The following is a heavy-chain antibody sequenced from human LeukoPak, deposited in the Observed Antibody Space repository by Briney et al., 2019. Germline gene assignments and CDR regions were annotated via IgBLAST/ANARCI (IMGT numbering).Heavy chain of an antibody. D-gene: IGHD2-2*02. CDR1: GFTFSSYA. V-gene: IGHV3-23*01. CDR3: AKDLQGYCSSTSCYTDY. CDR2: ISGSGGST. J-gene: IGHJ4*02. Sequence: GGSLRLSCAASGFTFSSYAMSWVRQAPGKGLEWVSAISGSGGSTYYADSVKGRFTISRDNSKNTLYLQMNSLRAEDTAVYYCAKDLQGYCSSTSCYTDYWGQGTLVTVSS.